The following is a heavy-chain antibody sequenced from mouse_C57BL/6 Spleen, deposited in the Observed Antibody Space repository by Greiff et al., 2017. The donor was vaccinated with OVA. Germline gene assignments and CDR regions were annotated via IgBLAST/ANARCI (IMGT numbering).Heavy chain of an antibody. CDR1: GFTFSDAW. V-gene: IGHV6-6*01. J-gene: IGHJ4*01. Sequence: EVKVEESGGGLVQPGGSMKLSCAASGFTFSDAWMDWVRQSPEKGLEWVAEIRNKANNHATYYAESVKGRFTISRDDSKSSVYLQMNSLRDEDTGIYYGTRITTVVARYAMDYWGQGTSVTVSS. CDR3: TRITTVVARYAMDY. D-gene: IGHD1-1*01. CDR2: IRNKANNHAT.